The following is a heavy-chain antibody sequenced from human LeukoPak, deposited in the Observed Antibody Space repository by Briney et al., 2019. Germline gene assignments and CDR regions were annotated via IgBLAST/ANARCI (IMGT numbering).Heavy chain of an antibody. CDR2: IDPYNGHT. D-gene: IGHD7-27*01. V-gene: IGHV1-18*01. CDR3: ARGMGNEGLTS. J-gene: IGHJ3*01. CDR1: GYIFRKYA. Sequence: GASVKVSCKASGYIFRKYAITWVRQAPGQGLEWVGWIDPYNGHTNRAQNFQGRVTMSTDTLTNTADMELTRLRSDDTAVYYCARGMGNEGLTSWGPGTLVTVSS.